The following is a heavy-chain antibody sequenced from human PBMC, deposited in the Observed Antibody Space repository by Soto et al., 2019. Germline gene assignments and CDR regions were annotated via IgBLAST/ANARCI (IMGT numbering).Heavy chain of an antibody. D-gene: IGHD3-3*01. CDR2: IRYDGSNK. J-gene: IGHJ4*02. V-gene: IGHV3-33*01. CDR1: GFTFSSYG. CDR3: ARMSGFLDFADY. Sequence: GGSLRLSCAASGFTFSSYGMHWVRQAPGKGLEWVAVIRYDGSNKYYADSVKGRFTISRDNSKNTLYLQMNSLRGDDTAVYYCARMSGFLDFADYWGQGTLVTVSS.